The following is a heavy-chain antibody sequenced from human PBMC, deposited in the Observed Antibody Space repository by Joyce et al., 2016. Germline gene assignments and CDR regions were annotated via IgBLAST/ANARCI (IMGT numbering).Heavy chain of an antibody. CDR3: GSVFEY. Sequence: EVQLVESGGGLLQPGGYLRLSCAASGFTFTNYWMHWVRQAPGKGLVWVARVDSDGSGTSYADSVKVRFTISRDNAENMVHLQMNSLRTEDTAVYFCGSVFEYWGRGALVTVSS. J-gene: IGHJ4*02. CDR2: VDSDGSGT. V-gene: IGHV3-74*01. CDR1: GFTFTNYW.